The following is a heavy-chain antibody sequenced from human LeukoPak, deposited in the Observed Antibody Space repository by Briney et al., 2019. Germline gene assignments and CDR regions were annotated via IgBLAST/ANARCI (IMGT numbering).Heavy chain of an antibody. CDR3: ARVTSSGCFDY. D-gene: IGHD6-19*01. Sequence: ASVKVSCKASGYTFTSYYIHWVRQAPGQGLEWMGIINPRGGSTSYAQKFQGRVTMTRDTSTSTVYMELSSLRSEDTAVYYCARVTSSGCFDYWGSGTLVTVSS. CDR2: INPRGGST. V-gene: IGHV1-46*01. CDR1: GYTFTSYY. J-gene: IGHJ4*02.